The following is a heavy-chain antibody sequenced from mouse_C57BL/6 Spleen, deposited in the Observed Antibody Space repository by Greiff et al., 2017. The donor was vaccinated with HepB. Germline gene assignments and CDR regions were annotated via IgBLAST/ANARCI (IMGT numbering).Heavy chain of an antibody. CDR2: ISDGGSYT. Sequence: EVMLVESGGGLVKPGGSLKLSCAASGFTFSSYAMSWVRQTPEKRLEWVATISDGGSYTYYPDNVKGRFTISRDNAKNNLYLQMSHLKSEDTAMYYCARDPGTAQAPMDYWGQGTSVTVSS. CDR3: ARDPGTAQAPMDY. J-gene: IGHJ4*01. D-gene: IGHD3-2*02. CDR1: GFTFSSYA. V-gene: IGHV5-4*01.